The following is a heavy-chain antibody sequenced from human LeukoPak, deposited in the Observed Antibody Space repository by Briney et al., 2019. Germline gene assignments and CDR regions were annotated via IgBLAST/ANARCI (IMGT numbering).Heavy chain of an antibody. D-gene: IGHD2-21*02. CDR3: AKVPAYCGGDCLFDY. CDR1: GFTFSSYA. Sequence: PGGSLRLSCAASGFTFSSYAMSRVRQAPGKGLEWVSAISGSGGSTYYADSVKGRFTISRDNSKNTLYLQMNSLRAEDTAVYYCAKVPAYCGGDCLFDYWGQGTLVTVSS. J-gene: IGHJ4*02. CDR2: ISGSGGST. V-gene: IGHV3-23*01.